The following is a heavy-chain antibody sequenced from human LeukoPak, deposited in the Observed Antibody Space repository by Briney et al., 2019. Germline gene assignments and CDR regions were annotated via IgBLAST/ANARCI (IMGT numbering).Heavy chain of an antibody. CDR2: IYYSGST. Sequence: SETLSLTCTVSGGSISSYYWSWLRQPPGKGLEWIGYIYYSGSTNYNPSLKSRVTISVDTSKNQFSLKLSSVTAADTAVYYCASGLGPGYWGQGTLVTVSS. V-gene: IGHV4-59*01. CDR3: ASGLGPGY. J-gene: IGHJ4*02. CDR1: GGSISSYY. D-gene: IGHD5/OR15-5a*01.